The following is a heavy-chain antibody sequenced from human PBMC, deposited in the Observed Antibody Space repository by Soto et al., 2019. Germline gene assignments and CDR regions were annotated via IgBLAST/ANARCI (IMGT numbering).Heavy chain of an antibody. V-gene: IGHV2-5*02. Sequence: QITLKESAPTAVKPTQTPTLTCSLSGSSLNTGGVGVGGIRQPPGKGLEWVGVINWDADKSGNPSLRDRLTIDGDDSADPVVHTITKIDPVETGTYYGARRRGGFGGGWSTSYFDVWGQGTLVTVSS. CDR3: ARRRGGFGGGWSTSYFDV. CDR1: GSSLNTGGVG. J-gene: IGHJ4*02. D-gene: IGHD2-15*01. CDR2: INWDADK.